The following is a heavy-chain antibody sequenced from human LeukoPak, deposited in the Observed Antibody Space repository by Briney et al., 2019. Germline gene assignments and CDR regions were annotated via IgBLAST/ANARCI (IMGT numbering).Heavy chain of an antibody. D-gene: IGHD1-26*01. CDR1: GGSISSRTYY. Sequence: SETLSLTCTVSGGSISSRTYYWGWIRQPPGKGLEWIASIYYSGSTYYNPSLKSRVTISIDTSKNQFSLKLSSVTAADTAVYYCARLVGADTDPFDYWGQGTLVTVSS. CDR2: IYYSGST. J-gene: IGHJ4*02. CDR3: ARLVGADTDPFDY. V-gene: IGHV4-39*01.